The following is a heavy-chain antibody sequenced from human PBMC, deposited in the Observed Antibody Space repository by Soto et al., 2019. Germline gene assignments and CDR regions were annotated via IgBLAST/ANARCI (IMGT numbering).Heavy chain of an antibody. J-gene: IGHJ4*02. CDR1: GFTFSSYW. CDR2: IKQDGSEK. CDR3: AREAIFGVVICDY. D-gene: IGHD3-3*01. Sequence: GGSLRLSCAASGFTFSSYWMSWVRQAPGKGLEWVANIKQDGSEKYYVDSVKGRFTISRDNAKNSLYLQMNSLRAEDTAVYYCAREAIFGVVICDYWGQGTLVTVSS. V-gene: IGHV3-7*05.